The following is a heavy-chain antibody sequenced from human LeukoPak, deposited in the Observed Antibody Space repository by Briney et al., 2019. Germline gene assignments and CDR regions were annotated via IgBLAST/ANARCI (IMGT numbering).Heavy chain of an antibody. CDR1: GYTLTELS. CDR2: FDPEDGET. D-gene: IGHD2-15*01. CDR3: ATGDINTLPDRYYFYMDV. Sequence: EASVKVSCKVSGYTLTELSIHWVRQAPGKGLEWMGGFDPEDGETIYAQKFQGRVTMTEDTSTDTAYMELSSLRSEDTAVYYCATGDINTLPDRYYFYMDVWGKGTTVTVSS. V-gene: IGHV1-24*01. J-gene: IGHJ6*03.